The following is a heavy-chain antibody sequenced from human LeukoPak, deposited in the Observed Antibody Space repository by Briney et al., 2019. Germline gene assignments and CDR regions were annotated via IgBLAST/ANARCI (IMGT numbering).Heavy chain of an antibody. D-gene: IGHD3-3*01. V-gene: IGHV3-15*01. CDR1: GFTFSNAW. CDR2: IKSKTDGGTT. Sequence: GGSLRLSCAASGFTFSNAWMSWVRQAPGKGLEWVGRIKSKTDGGTTDYAAPVKGRFTISRDDSKNTLYLQMNSLKTEDTAVYYCTSTRDFSWLSFVNYWGQGTLVTVSS. J-gene: IGHJ4*02. CDR3: TSTRDFSWLSFVNY.